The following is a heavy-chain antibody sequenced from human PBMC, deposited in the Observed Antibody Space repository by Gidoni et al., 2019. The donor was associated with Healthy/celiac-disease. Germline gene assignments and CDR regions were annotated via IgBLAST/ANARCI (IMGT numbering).Heavy chain of an antibody. V-gene: IGHV3-48*01. CDR3: ARVSNYDILTGQNDY. CDR1: GFTFSSYS. J-gene: IGHJ4*02. Sequence: EVQLVESGGGLVQPGGSLRLSCAASGFTFSSYSMNWVRQAPGKGLEWVSYISSSSSTIYYADSVKGRFTISRDNAKNSLYLQMNSLRAEDTAVYYCARVSNYDILTGQNDYWGQGTLVTVSS. D-gene: IGHD3-9*01. CDR2: ISSSSSTI.